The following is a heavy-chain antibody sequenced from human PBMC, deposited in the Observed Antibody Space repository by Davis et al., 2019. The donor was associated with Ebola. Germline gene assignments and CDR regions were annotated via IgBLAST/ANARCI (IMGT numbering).Heavy chain of an antibody. CDR3: ATIPMIVVVRDY. J-gene: IGHJ4*02. CDR1: GGSFSGYY. Sequence: MPSETLSLTCAVYGGSFSGYYWGWIRQPPGKGLEWIGSIYYSGSTYYNPSLKSRVTISVDTSKNQFSLKLSSVTAADTAVYYCATIPMIVVVRDYWGQGTLVTVSS. V-gene: IGHV4-39*01. D-gene: IGHD3-22*01. CDR2: IYYSGST.